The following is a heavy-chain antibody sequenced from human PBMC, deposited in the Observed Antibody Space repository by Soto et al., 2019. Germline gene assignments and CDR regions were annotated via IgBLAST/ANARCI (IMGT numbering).Heavy chain of an antibody. D-gene: IGHD3-22*01. CDR3: ARERSRYDRSGYYRPDY. Sequence: GASVKVSCKTSGDTLSSYAISWVRQAPGQGLEWMGGIIPILGTPSYAQKFQGRVTITADKSTSTAYMELSSLRSEDTAVYYCARERSRYDRSGYYRPDYWGQGTLVTVSS. CDR1: GDTLSSYA. V-gene: IGHV1-69*10. CDR2: IIPILGTP. J-gene: IGHJ4*02.